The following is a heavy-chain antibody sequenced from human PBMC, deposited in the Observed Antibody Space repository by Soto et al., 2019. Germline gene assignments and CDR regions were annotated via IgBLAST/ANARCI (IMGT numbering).Heavy chain of an antibody. Sequence: GGSLRLSCAASGFTFDDYAMHWVRQAPGKGLEWVSGVSWNSGNIGYADSVKGRFTISRDNSKKTLYLQMNSLRAEDTAVYYCAKDLPGYNSGPSDYWGQGTLVTVSS. V-gene: IGHV3-9*01. CDR3: AKDLPGYNSGPSDY. D-gene: IGHD6-25*01. J-gene: IGHJ4*02. CDR1: GFTFDDYA. CDR2: VSWNSGNI.